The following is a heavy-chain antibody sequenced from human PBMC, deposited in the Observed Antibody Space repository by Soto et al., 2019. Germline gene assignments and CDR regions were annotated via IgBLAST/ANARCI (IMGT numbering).Heavy chain of an antibody. CDR1: GFSFSSYG. J-gene: IGHJ6*02. CDR3: VKDGSSGWPYFDDMDV. CDR2: IVYDGSKK. V-gene: IGHV3-30*18. Sequence: GGSLRRSCAASGFSFSSYGSHWVRQAPRNGLEWVAVIVYDGSKKYYADFVKGRFTISRDNSKNTLYLQMSRLRAEDPAIYYCVKDGSSGWPYFDDMDVWGQGTTVTVSS. D-gene: IGHD6-19*01.